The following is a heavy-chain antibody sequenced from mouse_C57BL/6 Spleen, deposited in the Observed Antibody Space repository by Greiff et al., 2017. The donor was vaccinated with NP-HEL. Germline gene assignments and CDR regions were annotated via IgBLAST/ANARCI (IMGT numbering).Heavy chain of an antibody. V-gene: IGHV1-69*01. D-gene: IGHD1-1*01. J-gene: IGHJ2*01. CDR1: GYTFTSYW. CDR2: IDPSDSYT. CDR3: ARMTTTVVVDY. Sequence: VQLQQSGAELVMPGASVKLSCKASGYTFTSYWMHWVKQRPGQGLEWIGEIDPSDSYTNYNQKFKGKSTLTVDKSSSTAYMQLSSLTSEDSAVYYCARMTTTVVVDYWGHGTTLTVSS.